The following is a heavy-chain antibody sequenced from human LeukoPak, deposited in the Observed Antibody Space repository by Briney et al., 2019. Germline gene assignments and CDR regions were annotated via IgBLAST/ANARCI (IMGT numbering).Heavy chain of an antibody. D-gene: IGHD2-2*01. CDR1: GFTFSSYW. CDR2: IKQSVGAK. J-gene: IGHJ4*02. V-gene: IGHV3-7*01. Sequence: PGGSLRLSCAASGFTFSSYWMSWVRQTPGKGLEWVSNIKQSVGAKYYVDSVKGRFTISRDNAKNTLYLQMNSLRAEDTAVYYFARDWEVPAATVDYWGQGTLVTVSS. CDR3: ARDWEVPAATVDY.